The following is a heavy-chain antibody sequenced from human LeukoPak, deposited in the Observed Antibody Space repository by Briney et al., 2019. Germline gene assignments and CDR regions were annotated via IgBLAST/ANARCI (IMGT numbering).Heavy chain of an antibody. D-gene: IGHD2-21*02. Sequence: GGSLRLSCGASGFTFTYYGMHWVRQAPGKGLEWVTFVRSDGSDKYYADSVKGRFTFSRDNSKNTVYLQMNSLRPEDTAVYYCVRDRDWAFDYWGQGTLVTVSS. CDR2: VRSDGSDK. CDR3: VRDRDWAFDY. CDR1: GFTFTYYG. V-gene: IGHV3-30*02. J-gene: IGHJ4*02.